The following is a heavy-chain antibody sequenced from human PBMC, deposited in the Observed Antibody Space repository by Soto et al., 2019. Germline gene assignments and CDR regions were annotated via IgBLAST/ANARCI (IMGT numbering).Heavy chain of an antibody. Sequence: GGSLRLSCAASGFTVSSNYMSWVRQAPGKGLEWVSVIYSGGTTYYADSVKGRFTISRDNSKNTVYLQMNSLRAEDTAVYYCAREESSNWFDPWGQGTLVTVSS. CDR1: GFTVSSNY. CDR3: AREESSNWFDP. D-gene: IGHD6-13*01. CDR2: IYSGGTT. V-gene: IGHV3-66*01. J-gene: IGHJ5*02.